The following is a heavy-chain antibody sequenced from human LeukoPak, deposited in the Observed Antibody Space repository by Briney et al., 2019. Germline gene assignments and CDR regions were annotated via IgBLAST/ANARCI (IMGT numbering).Heavy chain of an antibody. V-gene: IGHV3-23*01. D-gene: IGHD3-22*01. J-gene: IGHJ4*02. CDR1: GFAVSSNH. Sequence: PGGSLRLSCAASGFAVSSNHMNWVRQAPGKGLEWVSAISGSGGSTYYADSVKGRFTISRDNSKNTLYLQMNSLRAEDTAVYYCARKHYYDSSGSDTFDYWGQGTLVTVSS. CDR3: ARKHYYDSSGSDTFDY. CDR2: ISGSGGST.